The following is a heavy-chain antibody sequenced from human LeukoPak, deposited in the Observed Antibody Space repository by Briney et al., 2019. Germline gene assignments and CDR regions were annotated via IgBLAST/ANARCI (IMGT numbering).Heavy chain of an antibody. CDR1: GFNFNNYA. CDR3: AKDPRSSGYFDY. V-gene: IGHV3-23*01. Sequence: PGGSLRLSCAASGFNFNNYARSWVRQAPGKGLEWVSGTSGNGGNTYYADSVKGQFTISRDNSKNTLYLQMNSLRAEDTAVYYCAKDPRSSGYFDYWGQGTLVTVSS. D-gene: IGHD3-10*01. CDR2: TSGNGGNT. J-gene: IGHJ4*02.